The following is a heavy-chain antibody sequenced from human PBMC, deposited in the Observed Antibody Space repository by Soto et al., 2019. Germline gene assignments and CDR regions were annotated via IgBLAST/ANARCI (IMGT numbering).Heavy chain of an antibody. CDR2: IWYDGSNK. CDR3: ARDPDYYGSGSYYNWFDP. J-gene: IGHJ5*02. Sequence: GGSLRLSCAASGFTFSSYGMHWVRQAPGKGLEWVAVIWYDGSNKYYADSVKGRFTISRDNSKNTLYLQMNSLRAEDTAVYYCARDPDYYGSGSYYNWFDPWGQGTLVTVSS. V-gene: IGHV3-33*01. CDR1: GFTFSSYG. D-gene: IGHD3-10*01.